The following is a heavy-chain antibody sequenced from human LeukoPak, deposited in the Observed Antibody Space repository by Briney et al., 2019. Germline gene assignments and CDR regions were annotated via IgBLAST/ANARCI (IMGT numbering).Heavy chain of an antibody. V-gene: IGHV1-2*02. J-gene: IGHJ4*02. Sequence: GASVKVSCKASGYTFTGYYMHWVRQAPGQGLEWMGWINPNSGGTNYAQKFQGRVTMTRDTSISTAYMELSRLRSDDTAVYYCARDSLRIRGSSTSCYPNWGQGTLVTVSS. D-gene: IGHD2-2*01. CDR3: ARDSLRIRGSSTSCYPN. CDR2: INPNSGGT. CDR1: GYTFTGYY.